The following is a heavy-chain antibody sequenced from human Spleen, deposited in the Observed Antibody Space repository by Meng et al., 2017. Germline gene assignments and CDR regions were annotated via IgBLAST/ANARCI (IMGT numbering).Heavy chain of an antibody. CDR1: GFTFSTHG. J-gene: IGHJ4*02. Sequence: GESLKISCAASGFTFSTHGMHWVRQAPGRGLEWVAVIWYDGSEKYYADSVKGRFTISRDNSKNTLYLQMNSLRAEDTAVYYCARDPYITGTTSVDYWGQGTLVTVSS. CDR2: IWYDGSEK. CDR3: ARDPYITGTTSVDY. V-gene: IGHV3-33*01. D-gene: IGHD1-20*01.